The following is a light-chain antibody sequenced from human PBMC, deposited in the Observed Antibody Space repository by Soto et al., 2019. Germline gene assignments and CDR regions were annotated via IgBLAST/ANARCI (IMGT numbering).Light chain of an antibody. CDR2: DVN. CDR1: SSDVGGSNH. J-gene: IGLJ1*01. Sequence: QSALTQPRSVSGSPGQSVTISCTGTSSDVGGSNHVSWYQHHPGKAPKLTIYDVNKRPSGVPDRFSGSKSGNTASLTISGLQADDEADYYCSSSAGSYTFGVGTGTKV. V-gene: IGLV2-11*01. CDR3: SSSAGSYTFG.